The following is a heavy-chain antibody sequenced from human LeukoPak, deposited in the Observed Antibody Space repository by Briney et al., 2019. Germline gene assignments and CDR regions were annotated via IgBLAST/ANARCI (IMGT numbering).Heavy chain of an antibody. D-gene: IGHD3-10*01. J-gene: IGHJ4*02. CDR1: GNY. CDR2: IYYSGST. Sequence: GNYWMHWVRQVPGKGLEWIGHIYYSGSTYYNPSLKSRGIISVETSKNQFSLKLSSVTAADTAVYYCARIMLSWRESDCWGQGTLVTVSS. V-gene: IGHV4-31*02. CDR3: ARIMLSWRESDC.